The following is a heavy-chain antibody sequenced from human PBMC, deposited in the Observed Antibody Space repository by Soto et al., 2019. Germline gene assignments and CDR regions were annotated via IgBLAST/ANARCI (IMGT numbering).Heavy chain of an antibody. CDR3: ARGLKGYYFDY. J-gene: IGHJ4*02. CDR2: ISSSSSTI. CDR1: GFTFSSYS. Sequence: EVQLVESGGGLVQPGGSLRLSCAASGFTFSSYSMNWVRQAPGKGLEWVSYISSSSSTIHYADSVKGRFTISKDEAKNSLYLPMNSLRAEDTAVYYCARGLKGYYFDYWGQGTLVTVSS. V-gene: IGHV3-48*01.